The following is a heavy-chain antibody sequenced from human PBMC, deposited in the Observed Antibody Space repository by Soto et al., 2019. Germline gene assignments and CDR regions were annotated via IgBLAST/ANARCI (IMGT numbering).Heavy chain of an antibody. V-gene: IGHV3-9*02. D-gene: IGHD3-22*01. Sequence: VQLVESGGGLVQPGGSLRLSCAASGFNSGDYAMHWVRQAPGKGLEWVSSISWNSGTIAYADSVKGRFTISRDNAKNSLYLQMKILRPEDTAFYYCAKNRGAYYYDSGGYIDYWGQGTLVTVSS. J-gene: IGHJ4*02. CDR1: GFNSGDYA. CDR2: ISWNSGTI. CDR3: AKNRGAYYYDSGGYIDY.